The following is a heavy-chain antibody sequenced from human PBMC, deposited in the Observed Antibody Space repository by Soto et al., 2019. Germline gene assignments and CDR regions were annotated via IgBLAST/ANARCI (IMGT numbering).Heavy chain of an antibody. V-gene: IGHV1-69*02. CDR3: ARLGSPNYFDY. D-gene: IGHD2-15*01. J-gene: IGHJ4*02. CDR2: IIPILGIA. Sequence: SVKVSCKASRGTFSSYTISWVRQAPGQGLEWMGRIIPILGIANYAQKFQGRVTIIADKSTSTAYMELSSLRSEDTAVYYCARLGSPNYFDYWGQGTLVTVSS. CDR1: RGTFSSYT.